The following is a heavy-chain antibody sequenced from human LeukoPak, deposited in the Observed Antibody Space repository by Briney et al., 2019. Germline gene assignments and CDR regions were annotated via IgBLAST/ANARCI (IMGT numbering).Heavy chain of an antibody. CDR3: ARIKGSYYFDY. Sequence: SGGSLRLSCAASGFTFSNYWMTWVRQAPGKGLEWVANIKEDGSVKHCVDSVKGRFTISRDNAKNSLYLQMNSLRAEDTALYYCARIKGSYYFDYWGQGTLVTVSS. CDR2: IKEDGSVK. CDR1: GFTFSNYW. J-gene: IGHJ4*02. D-gene: IGHD1-26*01. V-gene: IGHV3-7*03.